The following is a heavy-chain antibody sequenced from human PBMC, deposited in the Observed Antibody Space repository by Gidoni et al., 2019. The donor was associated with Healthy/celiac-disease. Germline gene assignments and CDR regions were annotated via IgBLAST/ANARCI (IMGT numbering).Heavy chain of an antibody. V-gene: IGHV3-30-3*01. J-gene: IGHJ4*02. Sequence: QVQLVESGGGVVQPGRSLRLSCTSSGFTFRRYALTWVRQAPGKGLEWVAVISYDGSNKYDADFVKGRVTIVRYKSKNTLYLQVNSLRAEDTALYYCARDGIDFWSGYYIANYFDYWGQGTLVTVSS. CDR1: GFTFRRYA. D-gene: IGHD3-3*01. CDR2: ISYDGSNK. CDR3: ARDGIDFWSGYYIANYFDY.